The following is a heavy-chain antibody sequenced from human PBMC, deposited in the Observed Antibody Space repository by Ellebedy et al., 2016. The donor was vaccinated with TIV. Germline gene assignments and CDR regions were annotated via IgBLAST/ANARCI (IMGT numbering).Heavy chain of an antibody. CDR1: GFTFSSYG. D-gene: IGHD4-17*01. CDR2: ISYDGNIK. J-gene: IGHJ5*02. V-gene: IGHV3-30*03. CDR3: ARDGGGSAVTTLRGDNWFDP. Sequence: GESLKISXAASGFTFSSYGMHWVRQAPGKGLEWVAVISYDGNIKYYADSVKGRFTISRDNSKNTLYLQMIGLRPEDTTVYYCARDGGGSAVTTLRGDNWFDPWGQGTLVTVSS.